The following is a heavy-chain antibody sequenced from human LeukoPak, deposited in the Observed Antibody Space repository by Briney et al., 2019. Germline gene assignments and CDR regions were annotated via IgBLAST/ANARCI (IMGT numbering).Heavy chain of an antibody. CDR1: GYTFTAYF. CDR2: INPSSGRT. D-gene: IGHD6-13*01. CDR3: ARAHVLRSSSRPFQH. J-gene: IGHJ1*01. Sequence: GASVKVSCKASGYTFTAYFIYWVRQAPGQGREWVGWINPSSGRTNSAQKFQGRVTMTRDTSISTAYMELSSLGSDDTAVYYCARAHVLRSSSRPFQHWGQGTLVSVAS. V-gene: IGHV1-2*02.